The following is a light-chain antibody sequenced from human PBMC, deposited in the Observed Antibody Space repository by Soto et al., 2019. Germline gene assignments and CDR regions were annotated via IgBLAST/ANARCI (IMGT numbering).Light chain of an antibody. CDR3: QQRSNWPPVT. CDR2: DAS. V-gene: IGKV3-11*01. J-gene: IGKJ3*01. CDR1: QSVSSY. Sequence: EIVLTQSPATLSLSPGERATLSCRASQSVSSYLAWYQQKPGQAPRLLIYDASNMATGIPARFSGSGSGTDFTLTISSREHEDFAVYYCQQRSNWPPVTFGPGTKVDIK.